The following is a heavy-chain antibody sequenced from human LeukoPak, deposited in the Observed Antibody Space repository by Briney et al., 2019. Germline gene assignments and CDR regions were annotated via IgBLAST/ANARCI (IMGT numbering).Heavy chain of an antibody. CDR2: INARGDT. J-gene: IGHJ5*02. Sequence: SETLSLTCAVYGWSFNDYYWNWIRQPPGKGLEWIGEINARGDTDYNPSLKSRVNISVDTSKKQFSLRLTSMIAADTALYYCARGQVPAARGYNWFDPWGQGTLVTVSS. CDR1: GWSFNDYY. V-gene: IGHV4-34*01. D-gene: IGHD2-2*01. CDR3: ARGQVPAARGYNWFDP.